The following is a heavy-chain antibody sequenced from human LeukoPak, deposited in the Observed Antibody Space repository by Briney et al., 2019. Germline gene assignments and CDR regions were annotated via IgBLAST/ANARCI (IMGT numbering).Heavy chain of an antibody. D-gene: IGHD3-16*02. V-gene: IGHV3-30*18. Sequence: PGGSLRLSCAASGFTFSDYGRHWVRQAPGKGLEWVAVTSSDESNKDYADSVKGRFTISRENSKNTLYLQMHSLRPEDTGVYYCAKQHTGGLIESPDSWGQGTLVTVSS. CDR3: AKQHTGGLIESPDS. J-gene: IGHJ4*02. CDR1: GFTFSDYG. CDR2: TSSDESNK.